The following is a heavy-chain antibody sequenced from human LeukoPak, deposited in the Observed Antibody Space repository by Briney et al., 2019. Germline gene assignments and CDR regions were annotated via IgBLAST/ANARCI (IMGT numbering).Heavy chain of an antibody. V-gene: IGHV3-33*01. D-gene: IGHD1-26*01. J-gene: IGHJ4*02. CDR1: GFTFSDYG. CDR3: ARARMVGTTTYYFQY. CDR2: VLYDGSHK. Sequence: GGSLRLSCAASGFTFSDYGMHWVRQAPGKGLEWVAIVLYDGSHKYCADSVKGRFTISRDNSKNTLYLQMDSLRAEDTAVYYCARARMVGTTTYYFQYWGQGTLVTVSS.